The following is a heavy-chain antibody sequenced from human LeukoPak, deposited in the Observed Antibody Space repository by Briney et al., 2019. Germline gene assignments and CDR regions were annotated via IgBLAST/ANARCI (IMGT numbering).Heavy chain of an antibody. J-gene: IGHJ6*02. Sequence: GGSLTLSCAVSGFTLSDYNMKWVRQAPGKGLEWISHISATTNTISYANSVKGRFTISNDNAENSLYLQIDSLPADDTAVYCGEIENTVFFSVVWHPEGMDVWGEGTTVTVSS. D-gene: IGHD4-11*01. V-gene: IGHV3-48*04. CDR1: GFTLSDYN. CDR3: EIENTVFFSVVWHPEGMDV. CDR2: ISATTNTI.